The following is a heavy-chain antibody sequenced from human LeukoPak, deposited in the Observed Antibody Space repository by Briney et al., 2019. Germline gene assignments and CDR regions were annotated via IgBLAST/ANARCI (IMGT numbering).Heavy chain of an antibody. CDR3: ARDPHSSSRYYFDY. CDR2: ISSSSNYI. D-gene: IGHD6-6*01. CDR1: GFTFSSYT. V-gene: IGHV3-21*01. J-gene: IGHJ4*02. Sequence: GGSLRLSCAASGFTFSSYTMSWVRQAPGKGLEWVSSISSSSNYIYYADSVKGRFTISRDNAKNSLYLQMNSLRAEDTAVYYCARDPHSSSRYYFDYWGQGTLVTVSS.